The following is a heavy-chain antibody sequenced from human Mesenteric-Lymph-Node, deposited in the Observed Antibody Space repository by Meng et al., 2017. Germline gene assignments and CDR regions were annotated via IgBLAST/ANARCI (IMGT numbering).Heavy chain of an antibody. CDR1: GGSFSGYY. V-gene: IGHV4-34*01. Sequence: QVQLQESGPGLLKPSETLSLTCAVYGGSFSGYYWSWIRQPPGKGLEWIGEINHSGSTNYNPSLKSRVTISVDTSKNQFSLKLSSVTAADTAVYYCARSRYYDSRLVDYWGQGTLVTVSS. CDR3: ARSRYYDSRLVDY. D-gene: IGHD3-22*01. J-gene: IGHJ4*02. CDR2: INHSGST.